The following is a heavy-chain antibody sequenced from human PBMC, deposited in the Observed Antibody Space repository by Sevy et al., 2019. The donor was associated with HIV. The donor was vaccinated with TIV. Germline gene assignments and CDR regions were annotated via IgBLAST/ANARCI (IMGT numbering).Heavy chain of an antibody. CDR3: ARGSRGTFGS. D-gene: IGHD1-26*01. Sequence: GGSLRLSCAASGFTFTSDWMHWVRQPPGKGLAWVSHINSDGELIRYADSVKGRFTTSRDNAKNILYLQMNNLRAEDTAVYYCARGSRGTFGSWGQGTLITVSS. CDR2: INSDGELI. J-gene: IGHJ4*02. V-gene: IGHV3-74*01. CDR1: GFTFTSDW.